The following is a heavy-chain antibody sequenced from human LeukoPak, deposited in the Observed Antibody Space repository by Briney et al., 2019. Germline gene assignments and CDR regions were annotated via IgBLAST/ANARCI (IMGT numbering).Heavy chain of an antibody. J-gene: IGHJ6*03. D-gene: IGHD1-7*01. CDR2: IYYSGST. CDR1: GGSISTTGYY. CDR3: ARQHNWNYVDYYYYMDV. V-gene: IGHV4-39*07. Sequence: SETLSLTCTVSGGSISTTGYYWGWIRQPPGKGLEWIGNIYYSGSTYYNPSLMSRVTISVDTSKNQFSLKLTSVTAADTAVYYCARQHNWNYVDYYYYMDVWGKGTTVTVSS.